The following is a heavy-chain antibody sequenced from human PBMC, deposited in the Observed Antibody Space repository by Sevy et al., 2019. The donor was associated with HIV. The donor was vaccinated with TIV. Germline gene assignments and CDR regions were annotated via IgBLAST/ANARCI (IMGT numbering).Heavy chain of an antibody. J-gene: IGHJ6*02. D-gene: IGHD3-3*01. V-gene: IGHV3-48*03. Sequence: GGSLRLSCAASGFTFSSYEMNWVRQAPGKGLEWVSYISSSGSTIYYADSVRGRFTISRDNAKKSLYLQMSSLRAEDTAVYYCAKRGGQYDLGMDGWGQRTTVTVSS. CDR3: AKRGGQYDLGMDG. CDR2: ISSSGSTI. CDR1: GFTFSSYE.